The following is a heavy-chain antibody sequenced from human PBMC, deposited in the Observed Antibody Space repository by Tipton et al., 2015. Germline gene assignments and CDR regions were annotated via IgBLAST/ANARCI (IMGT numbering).Heavy chain of an antibody. J-gene: IGHJ4*02. D-gene: IGHD4-23*01. Sequence: LRLSCSVSSDSISKYYWSWIRQPPGKELEWIGYIQYSGNTNYNPSLKSRVTISVDTSKTQFSLKMSSVTASDTAVYYCARARGRHGGMFDSWGQGILVTVSS. V-gene: IGHV4-59*01. CDR2: IQYSGNT. CDR3: ARARGRHGGMFDS. CDR1: SDSISKYY.